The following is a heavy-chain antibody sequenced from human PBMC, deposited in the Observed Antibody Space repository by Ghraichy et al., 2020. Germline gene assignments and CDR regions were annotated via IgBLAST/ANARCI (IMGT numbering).Heavy chain of an antibody. V-gene: IGHV3-74*01. CDR2: INPDGTIT. CDR3: TKGGSTALGD. D-gene: IGHD3-16*01. J-gene: IGHJ4*02. CDR1: GFILSSDW. Sequence: GSLRLSCAASGFILSSDWMHWVRQVPGKGLVWVSHINPDGTITNYVDSVKGRFTISRDIAKNTLYLQMNSLTVDDTALYYCTKGGSTALGDWGQGTLVTVSS.